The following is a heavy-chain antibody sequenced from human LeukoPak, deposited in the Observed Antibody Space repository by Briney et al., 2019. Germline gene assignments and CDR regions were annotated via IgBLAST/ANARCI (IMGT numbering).Heavy chain of an antibody. J-gene: IGHJ5*01. D-gene: IGHD3-10*01. CDR3: AGLWFGELLYNWFDP. CDR2: IYYSGST. CDR1: GGSISSSSYY. Sequence: SETLSLTCTVSGGSISSSSYYWGWIRQPPGKGLEGIGSIYYSGSTYYNPSLKSRVTISVDTSKNQFSLKLSSVTAADTAVYYCAGLWFGELLYNWFDPWGQGTLVTVSS. V-gene: IGHV4-39*01.